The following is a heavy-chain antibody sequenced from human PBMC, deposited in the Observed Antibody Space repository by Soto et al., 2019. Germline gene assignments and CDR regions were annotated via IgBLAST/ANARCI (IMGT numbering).Heavy chain of an antibody. V-gene: IGHV3-33*01. J-gene: IGHJ4*02. Sequence: GGSLRLSCAASGFTFSSYGMHWVRQAPGKGLEWVAVIWYDGSNKYYADSVKGRFTISRDNSKNTLYLQMNSLRAEDTAVYYCARVPPRYGDYDGGDYWGQGTLVTVSS. CDR2: IWYDGSNK. D-gene: IGHD4-17*01. CDR1: GFTFSSYG. CDR3: ARVPPRYGDYDGGDY.